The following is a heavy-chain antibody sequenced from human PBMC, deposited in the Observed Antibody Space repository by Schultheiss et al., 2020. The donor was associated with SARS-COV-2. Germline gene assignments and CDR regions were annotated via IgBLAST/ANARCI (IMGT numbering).Heavy chain of an antibody. CDR2: INPNSGGT. CDR3: ARESGSGYYSVGAFDI. Sequence: ASVKVSCKASGYTFTGYYMHWVRQAPGQGLEWMGWINPNSGGTNYAQKFQGRVTMTRDTSISTAYMELSSLRSEDTAVYYCARESGSGYYSVGAFDIWGQGTMVTVSS. V-gene: IGHV1-2*02. J-gene: IGHJ3*02. CDR1: GYTFTGYY. D-gene: IGHD3-22*01.